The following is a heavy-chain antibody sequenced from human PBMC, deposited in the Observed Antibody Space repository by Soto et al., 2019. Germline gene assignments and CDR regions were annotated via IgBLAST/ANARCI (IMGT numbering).Heavy chain of an antibody. CDR1: GGSISTGGYY. CDR3: ARAVRGVNFDY. CDR2: IHYSGGT. V-gene: IGHV4-31*03. J-gene: IGHJ4*02. D-gene: IGHD3-10*01. Sequence: SETLSLTCTVSGGSISTGGYYWSWIRQHPGKGLEWIGHIHYSGGTSYNPSLKSRVTMSADTSKNQISLKLSSMTAADTAVYYCARAVRGVNFDYWGQGTLVTVSS.